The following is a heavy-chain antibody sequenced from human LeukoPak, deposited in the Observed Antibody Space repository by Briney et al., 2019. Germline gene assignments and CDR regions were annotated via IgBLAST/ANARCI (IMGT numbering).Heavy chain of an antibody. J-gene: IGHJ6*04. V-gene: IGHV4-4*02. CDR3: ARASYMDGMDV. CDR1: GGSISSSNW. CDR2: IYHSGST. Sequence: SETLSLTCAVSGGSISSSNWWSWVRQPPGKGLEWIGEIYHSGSTNYNPSLKSQVTISVDKSKNQFSLKLSSVTAADTAVYYCARASYMDGMDVWGKGTTVTVSS. D-gene: IGHD3-16*01.